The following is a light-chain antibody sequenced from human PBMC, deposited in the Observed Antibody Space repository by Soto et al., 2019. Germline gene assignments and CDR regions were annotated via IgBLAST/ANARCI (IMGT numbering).Light chain of an antibody. J-gene: IGKJ1*01. V-gene: IGKV3-20*01. Sequence: IALTPPPVILSLSPGERASLSCGASQSISSSFLAWYQQKPGQAPRLLIYGASSRAIGIPDRFSGSGSGTDFTLSISRLEPEDFAVYYCQQYGSSSWTFGRGTKVDIK. CDR1: QSISSSF. CDR2: GAS. CDR3: QQYGSSSWT.